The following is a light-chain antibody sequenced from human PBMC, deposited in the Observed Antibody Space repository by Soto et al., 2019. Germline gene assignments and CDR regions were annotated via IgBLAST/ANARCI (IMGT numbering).Light chain of an antibody. CDR1: SSNIGSGGAT. Sequence: QSVLTQPPSASGTPGQRVIISCSGSSSNIGSGGATVTWYQQLPGTAPKLVIFSNNQRPSGVPDRFSGSKSGTSASLAISGLQSEDEAAYYCATWDDGLSGWLFGGGTKLTVL. J-gene: IGLJ3*02. CDR2: SNN. V-gene: IGLV1-44*01. CDR3: ATWDDGLSGWL.